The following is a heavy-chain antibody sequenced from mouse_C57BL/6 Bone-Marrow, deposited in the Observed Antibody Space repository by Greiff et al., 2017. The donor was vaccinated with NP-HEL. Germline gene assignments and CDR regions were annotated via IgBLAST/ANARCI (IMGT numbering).Heavy chain of an antibody. CDR3: SSDDYDPSWFDY. J-gene: IGHJ3*01. CDR1: GFNIKDDY. D-gene: IGHD2-4*01. V-gene: IGHV14-4*01. CDR2: IDPENGDT. Sequence: VQLQQSGAELVRPGASVKLSCTASGFNIKDDYMHWVKQRPEQGLEWIGWIDPENGDTEYASKFQGKATITADTSSNTAYLQLSSLTSEDTAAFDCSSDDYDPSWFDYWGQGTLVTVSA.